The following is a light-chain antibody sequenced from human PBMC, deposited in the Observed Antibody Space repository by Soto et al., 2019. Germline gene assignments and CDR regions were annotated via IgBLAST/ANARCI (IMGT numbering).Light chain of an antibody. Sequence: QSVLTQPPSVSGSPGQSVTISCTGTSINVGNFDLVSWYQQPPGTAPKLLIYQDNNRPSGVPDRFSGSQSGNTASLTIAGLQAEDEADYYCSLKTSSGTWVFGGGTKLTVL. CDR2: QDN. V-gene: IGLV2-18*01. CDR1: SINVGNFDL. CDR3: SLKTSSGTWV. J-gene: IGLJ3*02.